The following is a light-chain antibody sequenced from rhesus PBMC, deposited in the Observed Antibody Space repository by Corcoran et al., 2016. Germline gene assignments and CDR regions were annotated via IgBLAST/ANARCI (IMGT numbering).Light chain of an antibody. J-gene: IGKJ1*01. Sequence: ETVVTQSPATLSLSPGERATLSCRASQSVGSYLAWYQQKPGQAPRLLIYVASSRANGIPERFSGRGSGTDFTLTISSLEPEDVGVYYCQQSSNLWTFGQGTKVEIK. CDR2: VAS. CDR1: QSVGSY. CDR3: QQSSNLWT. V-gene: IGKV3-24*04.